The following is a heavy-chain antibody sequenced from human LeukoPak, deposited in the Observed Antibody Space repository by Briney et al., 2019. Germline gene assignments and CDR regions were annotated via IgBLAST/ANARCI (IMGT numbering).Heavy chain of an antibody. D-gene: IGHD1-1*01. J-gene: IGHJ4*02. CDR3: AYLGLSSDWNDVPGPQIDH. Sequence: GGPLRLSCTASGFTFRDLAMNWVRQAPGKGLEWVSTLSASGSITYYADSVKGRFTISRDDSKNMLYLQMSSLRVDDTAVYYCAYLGLSSDWNDVPGPQIDHWGQGMLVSVSS. CDR2: LSASGSIT. CDR1: GFTFRDLA. V-gene: IGHV3-23*01.